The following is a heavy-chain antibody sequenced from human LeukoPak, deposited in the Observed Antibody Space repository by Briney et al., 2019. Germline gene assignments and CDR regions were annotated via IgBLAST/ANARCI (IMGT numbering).Heavy chain of an antibody. CDR2: ISSSSSYI. J-gene: IGHJ4*02. CDR3: ASPLETYYYDSSGPY. CDR1: GFTFSSYS. Sequence: PGGSPRLSCAASGFTFSSYSMNWVRQAPGKGLEWVSSISSSSSYIYYADSVKGRFTISRDNAKNSLYLQMNSLRAEDTAVYYCASPLETYYYDSSGPYWGQGTLVTVSS. D-gene: IGHD3-22*01. V-gene: IGHV3-21*01.